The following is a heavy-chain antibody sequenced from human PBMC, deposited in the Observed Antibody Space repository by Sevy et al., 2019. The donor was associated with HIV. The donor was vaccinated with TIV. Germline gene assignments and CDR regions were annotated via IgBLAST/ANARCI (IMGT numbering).Heavy chain of an antibody. CDR3: ARPRFLEWLSSAAFDI. CDR2: IAYDGSNK. J-gene: IGHJ3*02. V-gene: IGHV3-30*04. D-gene: IGHD3-3*01. Sequence: GGSLRLSWTASGFVFSSYAMHWVRQAPGKGLEWVAFIAYDGSNKNYADSVKGRFTLSRDNSKNTLYLQMNSLGAEDTAVYYCARPRFLEWLSSAAFDIWGQGTMVTVSS. CDR1: GFVFSSYA.